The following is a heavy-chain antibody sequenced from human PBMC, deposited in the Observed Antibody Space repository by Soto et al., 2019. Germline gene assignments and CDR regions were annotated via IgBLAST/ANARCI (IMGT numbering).Heavy chain of an antibody. J-gene: IGHJ6*02. V-gene: IGHV3-21*01. D-gene: IGHD2-15*01. CDR2: ISSSGYI. CDR1: GFNFNSYT. Sequence: EVQLVESGGGLVKPGGSLRLSCAASGFNFNSYTINWVRQAPGKRLEWLSSISSSGYIFSTDSVRGRFTISRDNAKNSVNLQINCLRAEDTAVYFCARDCSGGSCYPGMDVWGQGTTVTVSS. CDR3: ARDCSGGSCYPGMDV.